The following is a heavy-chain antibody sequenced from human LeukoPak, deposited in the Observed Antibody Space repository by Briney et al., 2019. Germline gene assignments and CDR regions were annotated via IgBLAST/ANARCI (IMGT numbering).Heavy chain of an antibody. CDR1: GGSFSGYY. CDR3: ARAGTYSSSPFYYYYYMDV. V-gene: IGHV4-34*01. Sequence: PSETLSLTCAVYGGSFSGYYWSWIRQPPGKGLEWIGEINHSGSTNYNPSLKSRVTISVDTSKNQFSLKLSSVTAADTAVYYCARAGTYSSSPFYYYYYMDVWGKGTTVTVSS. J-gene: IGHJ6*03. CDR2: INHSGST. D-gene: IGHD6-6*01.